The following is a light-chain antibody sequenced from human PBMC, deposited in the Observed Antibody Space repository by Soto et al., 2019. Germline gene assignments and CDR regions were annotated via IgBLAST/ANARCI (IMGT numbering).Light chain of an antibody. CDR3: QVWDSIGDRWV. CDR1: DIGSQS. J-gene: IGLJ3*02. CDR2: DDT. Sequence: SYVLTQPPSVSVAPGQTARMTCEGDDIGSQSVHWYQQRPGQAPVLVVYDDTDRPSGIPERFSGSNSGNTATLTISTVEAGDEADFYCQVWDSIGDRWVFGGGTKLTVL. V-gene: IGLV3-21*02.